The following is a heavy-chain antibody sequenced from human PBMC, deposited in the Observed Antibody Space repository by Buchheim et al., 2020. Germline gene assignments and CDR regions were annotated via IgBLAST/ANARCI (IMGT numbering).Heavy chain of an antibody. V-gene: IGHV3-21*01. CDR2: ISSSSSYI. J-gene: IGHJ6*02. Sequence: EVQLVESGGGLVKPGGSLRLSCAASGFTFSSYSMNWVRQAPGKGLEWVSSISSSSSYIYYADSVKGRFTISRDNAKHYLYLQMNSLRAEDTAVYYCARDGAVAGLVAKYGMDVWGQGTT. D-gene: IGHD6-19*01. CDR3: ARDGAVAGLVAKYGMDV. CDR1: GFTFSSYS.